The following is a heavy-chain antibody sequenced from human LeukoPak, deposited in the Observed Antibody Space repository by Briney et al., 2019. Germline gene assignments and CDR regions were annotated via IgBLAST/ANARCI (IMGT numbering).Heavy chain of an antibody. CDR2: IYYSGST. V-gene: IGHV4-59*08. CDR1: GGSISSYY. D-gene: IGHD3-3*01. Sequence: SETLSLTCTVSGGSISSYYWSWIRQPPGKGLEWIGYIYYSGSTNYNPSLKSRVTISVDTSKNQFSLKLGSVTAADTAVYYCARLLTYYDFWSGPGADAFDIWGQGTMVTVSS. J-gene: IGHJ3*02. CDR3: ARLLTYYDFWSGPGADAFDI.